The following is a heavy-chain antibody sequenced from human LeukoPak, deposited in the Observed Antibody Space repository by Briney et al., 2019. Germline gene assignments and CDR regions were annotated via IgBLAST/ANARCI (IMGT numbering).Heavy chain of an antibody. V-gene: IGHV1-69*13. D-gene: IGHD4-17*01. CDR2: IIPIFGTA. J-gene: IGHJ3*02. CDR3: ARHPHDYGDYVGAFDI. CDR1: GGTFSSYA. Sequence: GASVKVSCKASGGTFSSYAISWVRQAPGQGLEWMGGIIPIFGTANYAQKFQGRVTITADESTSTAYMELSSLRSEDTAVYYCARHPHDYGDYVGAFDIWGQGTMVTVSS.